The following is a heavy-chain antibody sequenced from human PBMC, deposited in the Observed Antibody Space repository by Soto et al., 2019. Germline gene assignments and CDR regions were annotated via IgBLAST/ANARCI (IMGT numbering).Heavy chain of an antibody. J-gene: IGHJ6*03. D-gene: IGHD5-12*01. Sequence: GGSLRLSCAASGFTFSSYAMSWVRQAPGKGLEWVSAVSGSGGSTYYADSVKGRFTISRDNSKNTLYLQMNSLRAEDTAVYYCAKDNRGYSGYDPSYYYYYMDVWGKGTTVT. V-gene: IGHV3-23*01. CDR3: AKDNRGYSGYDPSYYYYYMDV. CDR2: VSGSGGST. CDR1: GFTFSSYA.